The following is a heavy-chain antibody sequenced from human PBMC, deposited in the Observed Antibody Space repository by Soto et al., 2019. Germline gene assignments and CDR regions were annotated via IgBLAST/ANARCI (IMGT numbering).Heavy chain of an antibody. V-gene: IGHV4-39*01. CDR1: GGSTRSGGNS. CDR2: IYYSGST. D-gene: IGHD5-18*01. Sequence: QLQLQESGPELLKPPEPLPPTSPFPGGSTRSGGNSWGWVRHPQGRGREWIGSIYYSGSTSYNRSLKSRVTISVDTSKSQFSLKLSSVTAADTAVYYCARHPGYGLYYFDYWGQGTLVTVSS. CDR3: ARHPGYGLYYFDY. J-gene: IGHJ4*02.